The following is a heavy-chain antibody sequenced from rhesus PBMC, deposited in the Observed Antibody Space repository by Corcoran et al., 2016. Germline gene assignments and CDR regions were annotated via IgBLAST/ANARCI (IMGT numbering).Heavy chain of an antibody. J-gene: IGHJ4*01. CDR3: STGTTN. D-gene: IGHD1-26*01. Sequence: QVQLQESGPGLVKPSETLSLTCAVSGYSISSGYYWGWIRQPPGKGLEWIGYITYSGSTSYNPSLKSRVTISRDTSKNQFSLKLSSVTAADTAVYYCSTGTTNWGQGVLVTVSS. CDR1: GYSISSGYY. V-gene: IGHV4-122*02. CDR2: ITYSGST.